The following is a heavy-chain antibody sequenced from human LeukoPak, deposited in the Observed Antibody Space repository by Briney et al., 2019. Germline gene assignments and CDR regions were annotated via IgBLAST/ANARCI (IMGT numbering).Heavy chain of an antibody. CDR2: INPNSGGT. CDR3: AREPRITIFGVVIIFAFDI. J-gene: IGHJ3*02. D-gene: IGHD3-3*01. Sequence: ASVKVSCKASGYTFTGYYMHWVRQAPGQGVEWMGWINPNSGGTNYAQKFQGRVTMTRDTSISTACMELSRLRSDDTAVYYCAREPRITIFGVVIIFAFDIWGQGTMVTVSS. CDR1: GYTFTGYY. V-gene: IGHV1-2*02.